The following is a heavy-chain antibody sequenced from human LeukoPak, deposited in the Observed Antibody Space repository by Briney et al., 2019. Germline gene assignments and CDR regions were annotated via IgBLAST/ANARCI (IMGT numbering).Heavy chain of an antibody. D-gene: IGHD3-9*01. J-gene: IGHJ5*02. CDR3: ASGNTIFNWFDP. Sequence: GASVKVSCKASGYTFTSYGISWVRQAPGQGLEWMGWISTYNGNTNYAQKFQGRVTMTTDTSTSTAYMELSSLRSEDTAVYYCASGNTIFNWFDPWGQGTLVTVSS. CDR1: GYTFTSYG. CDR2: ISTYNGNT. V-gene: IGHV1-18*01.